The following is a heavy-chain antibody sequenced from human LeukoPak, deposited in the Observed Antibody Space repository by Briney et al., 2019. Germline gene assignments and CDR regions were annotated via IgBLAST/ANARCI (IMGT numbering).Heavy chain of an antibody. CDR3: ARDLTERKYYIAY. Sequence: TGGSLRLSRAASGFTFSSFGMHWVRQAPGEGLEWVAYIGYTGTDTYYADSVKGRFTISRDNSKNTVHLQVNSLRAADTALYSCARDLTERKYYIAYWGQGTLVTVPS. J-gene: IGHJ4*02. CDR1: GFTFSSFG. V-gene: IGHV3-30*02. D-gene: IGHD2-8*02. CDR2: IGYTGTDT.